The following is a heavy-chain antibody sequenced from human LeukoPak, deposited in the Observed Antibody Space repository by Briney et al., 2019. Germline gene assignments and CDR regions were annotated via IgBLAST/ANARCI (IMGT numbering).Heavy chain of an antibody. CDR3: ARGNYYDSRTYYRAFDI. D-gene: IGHD3-22*01. J-gene: IGHJ3*02. V-gene: IGHV4-59*01. Sequence: SETLSLTCTVSGGSISSYYWSWIRQPPGKGLEWIGYIYYSGSTNYNPSLKSRVTISVDTSKNQFSLKLSSVTAADTAVYYCARGNYYDSRTYYRAFDIWGQGTMVTVSS. CDR2: IYYSGST. CDR1: GGSISSYY.